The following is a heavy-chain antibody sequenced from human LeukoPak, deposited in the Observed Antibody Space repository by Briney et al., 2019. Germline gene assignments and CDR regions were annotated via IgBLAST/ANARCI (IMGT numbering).Heavy chain of an antibody. V-gene: IGHV4-34*01. Sequence: SETLSLTCAIYGGSFSGYYWNWIRQPPGKGLEWIGEINHSGSTNYNPSLKSRVTISVGTSKNQFSLKLSSVTAADTAVYYCARFPPYYDSSSGFDPWGQGTLVTVSS. CDR1: GGSFSGYY. CDR2: INHSGST. D-gene: IGHD3-22*01. J-gene: IGHJ5*02. CDR3: ARFPPYYDSSSGFDP.